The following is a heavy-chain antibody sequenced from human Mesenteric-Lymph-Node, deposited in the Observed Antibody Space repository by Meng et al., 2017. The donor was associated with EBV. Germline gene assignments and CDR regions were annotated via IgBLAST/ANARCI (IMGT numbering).Heavy chain of an antibody. V-gene: IGHV3-74*01. CDR1: GFTFSNYW. CDR3: ARERRVG. CDR2: INTDGTST. J-gene: IGHJ4*02. Sequence: VASGGRLVKPGGSLRPPGEASGFTFSNYWMHWVRQAPGKGLVWVSRINTDGTSTYYADSVKGRFTISRDNAKNTLYLQMNSLRAEDTAMYYCARERRVGWGQGTLVTVSS.